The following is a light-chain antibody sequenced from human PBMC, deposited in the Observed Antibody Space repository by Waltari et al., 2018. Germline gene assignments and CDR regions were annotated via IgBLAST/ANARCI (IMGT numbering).Light chain of an antibody. J-gene: IGLJ1*01. CDR1: NIGSKS. CDR3: QVWDSSSDHYV. Sequence: SYVLTQPPSVSVAPGKTARITCGGNNIGSKSVHWYQQKPGQAPVLVVYYDSDRPSRMPVRFSVADTGNTATLTSSRVEPGDEADYYCQVWDSSSDHYVFGTGTKVTVL. V-gene: IGLV3-21*03. CDR2: YDS.